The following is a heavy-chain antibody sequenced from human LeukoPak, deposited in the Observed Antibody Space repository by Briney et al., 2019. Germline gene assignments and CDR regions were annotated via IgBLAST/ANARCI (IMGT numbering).Heavy chain of an antibody. CDR1: GFTFRSYD. CDR3: AKVKDTSGSRFDC. CDR2: ITCTGGNT. Sequence: GGSLRLSCAASGFTFRSYDMSWVRQAPGKGREWVSDITCTGGNTYYADSVKGRFTISRDNSKNTLYLQMNSLRDEDTAVYYCAKVKDTSGSRFDCWGQGTLVTVSS. D-gene: IGHD3-22*01. J-gene: IGHJ4*02. V-gene: IGHV3-23*01.